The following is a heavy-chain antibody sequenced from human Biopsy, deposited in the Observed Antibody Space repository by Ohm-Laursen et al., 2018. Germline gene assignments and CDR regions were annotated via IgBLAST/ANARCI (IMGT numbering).Heavy chain of an antibody. J-gene: IGHJ5*02. CDR1: GGSMDRYF. CDR2: VFSSGTT. Sequence: SDTLSLTCSVSGGSMDRYFWSWIRQPFGKGLEWIGHVFSSGTTNYNPSLNSRVTLSVDMSKNQFSLKMTSMTAPDTGFYFCARGGGMNYFDPWGQGILVSVSS. CDR3: ARGGGMNYFDP. D-gene: IGHD1-7*01. V-gene: IGHV4-4*07.